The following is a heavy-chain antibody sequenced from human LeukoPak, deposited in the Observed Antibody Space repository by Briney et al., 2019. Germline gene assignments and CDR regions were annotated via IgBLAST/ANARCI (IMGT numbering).Heavy chain of an antibody. V-gene: IGHV4-39*07. J-gene: IGHJ4*02. CDR3: ARGAAATY. CDR2: IYYSGST. Sequence: SETLSLTCTVSGGSISSSSYYWGWIRQPPGKGLEWIGSIYYSGSTYYNPSLKSRVTISVDTSKNQSSLKLSSVTAVDTAVYYCARGAAATYWGQGTLVTVSS. CDR1: GGSISSSSYY. D-gene: IGHD6-13*01.